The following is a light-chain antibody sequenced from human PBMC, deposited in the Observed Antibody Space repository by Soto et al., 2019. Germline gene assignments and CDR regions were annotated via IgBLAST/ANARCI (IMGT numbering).Light chain of an antibody. CDR2: GAS. V-gene: IGKV3-20*01. J-gene: IGKJ1*01. Sequence: QSPGTLSSSPGERATLSCRASQSVSSNYLAWYQQKPGQAPRLLIYGASSRATGIPDRFSGSGSGTDFTLTIDXLESEDFAVYFCQQYGDLPWTFGQGTKV. CDR3: QQYGDLPWT. CDR1: QSVSSNY.